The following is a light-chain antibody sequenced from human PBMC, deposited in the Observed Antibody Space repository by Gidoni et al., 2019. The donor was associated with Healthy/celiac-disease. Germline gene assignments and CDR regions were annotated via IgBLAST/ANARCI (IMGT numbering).Light chain of an antibody. V-gene: IGKV1-39*01. J-gene: IGKJ1*01. CDR1: QSISSY. Sequence: DIQMTKSPSSLSASVGDRVTITCRASQSISSYLNWYQQKPGKAPKLLIYAASSLQSGVPSRFSGLGSGTDFTLTISSLQPEDFATYYCQQSYSTPQTFGQXTKVEIK. CDR2: AAS. CDR3: QQSYSTPQT.